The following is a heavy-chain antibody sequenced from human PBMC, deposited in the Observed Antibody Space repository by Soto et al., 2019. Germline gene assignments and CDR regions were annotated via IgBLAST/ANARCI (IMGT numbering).Heavy chain of an antibody. CDR3: AKNDQFDC. CDR2: INVGDAGT. V-gene: IGHV3-23*01. J-gene: IGHJ5*01. Sequence: EVQLLQSGGGLDQPGGSLRLSCAASGFIFTSYAMSWVRQAPGKGLEWVSSINVGDAGTNYADSVKGRFTMSRDNSKNTLYLPMNFLRAEDSAIYYCAKNDQFDCWGQGTLVTVSS. CDR1: GFIFTSYA.